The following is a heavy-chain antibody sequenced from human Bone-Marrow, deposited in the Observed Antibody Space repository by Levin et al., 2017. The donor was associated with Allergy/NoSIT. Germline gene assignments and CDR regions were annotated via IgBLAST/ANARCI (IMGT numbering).Heavy chain of an antibody. V-gene: IGHV3-23*01. D-gene: IGHD3-22*01. J-gene: IGHJ3*02. CDR3: AKEKPNSSGYETAFDI. CDR2: IGHTGVSI. Sequence: GESLKISCAASGFTFSSYAMSWVRQTPGKGLEWVSAIGHTGVSIHYADSVRGRFTISRDNPKNTLYLQMTSLRDEDTAVYYCAKEKPNSSGYETAFDIWGQGTTVTVSS. CDR1: GFTFSSYA.